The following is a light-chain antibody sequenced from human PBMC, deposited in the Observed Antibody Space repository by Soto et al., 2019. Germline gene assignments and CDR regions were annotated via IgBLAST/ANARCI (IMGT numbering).Light chain of an antibody. CDR3: QQYGSSGT. CDR2: GTS. Sequence: EIVLTQSPGTLSLSPGERATLSCRATQSLTSRSLAWYQQKPGQAPRLLIYGTSSRATGVPDRFSGGGSGTDFTLTISRLEPEDFAVYYCQQYGSSGTFGQGTKVDIK. V-gene: IGKV3-20*01. J-gene: IGKJ1*01. CDR1: QSLTSRS.